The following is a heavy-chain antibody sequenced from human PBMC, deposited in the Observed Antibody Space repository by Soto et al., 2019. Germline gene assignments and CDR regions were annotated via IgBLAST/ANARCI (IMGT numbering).Heavy chain of an antibody. D-gene: IGHD3-10*01. CDR2: IYYSGST. CDR3: ARDRGSFNDY. Sequence: SETLSLTCTVSGGSISSSSYYWGWIRQPPGKGLEWIGSIYYSGSTYYNPSLKSRVTISVDTSKNQFSLKLSSVTAADTAVYYCARDRGSFNDYWGQGTRVTVSS. J-gene: IGHJ4*02. CDR1: GGSISSSSYY. V-gene: IGHV4-39*02.